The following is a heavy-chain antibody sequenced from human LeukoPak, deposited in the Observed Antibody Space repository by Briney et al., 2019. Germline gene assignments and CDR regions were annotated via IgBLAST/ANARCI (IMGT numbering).Heavy chain of an antibody. J-gene: IGHJ4*02. V-gene: IGHV3-30*18. CDR3: AKEWHWLEHYFDY. D-gene: IGHD6-19*01. CDR2: ISYDGSNK. Sequence: GGSLRLSCAASGFTFRSYGMHWVRQAPGKGLEWVAVISYDGSNKYYADSVKGRFTISRDNSKNTLYLQMNSLRAEDTAVYYCAKEWHWLEHYFDYWGQGTLVTVSS. CDR1: GFTFRSYG.